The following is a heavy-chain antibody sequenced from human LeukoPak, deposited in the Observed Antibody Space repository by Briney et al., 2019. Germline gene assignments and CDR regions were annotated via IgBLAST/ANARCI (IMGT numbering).Heavy chain of an antibody. CDR2: INHSGST. CDR3: ARGPYLGAFDI. CDR1: GGSISSSSYY. V-gene: IGHV4-39*07. Sequence: SETLSLTCTVSGGSISSSSYYWGWIRQPPGKGLEWIGEINHSGSTNYNPSLKSRVTISVDTSKNQFSLKLSSVTAADTAVYYCARGPYLGAFDIWGQGTMVTVSS. J-gene: IGHJ3*02. D-gene: IGHD3-10*01.